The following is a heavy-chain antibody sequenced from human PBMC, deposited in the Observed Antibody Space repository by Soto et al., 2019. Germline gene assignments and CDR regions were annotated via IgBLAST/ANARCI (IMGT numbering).Heavy chain of an antibody. D-gene: IGHD2-8*01. V-gene: IGHV3-30*03. Sequence: QVQLGESGGGGAQPGRSLRLSCAASGFTLRGYGMHWVRQAPDKGLEWVATISFDGSDKYYAESVKGRFTISRDNSKNTLYLQMNSLRPEDTAVFYCARDHCTSGTCYSDYWGQGTLVTVS. J-gene: IGHJ4*02. CDR1: GFTLRGYG. CDR3: ARDHCTSGTCYSDY. CDR2: ISFDGSDK.